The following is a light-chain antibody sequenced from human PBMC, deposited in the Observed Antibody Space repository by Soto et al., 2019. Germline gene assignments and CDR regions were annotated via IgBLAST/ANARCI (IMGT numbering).Light chain of an antibody. Sequence: EIVLTQSPGTLSLSPGERATLSCRGSQSISSTYLAWYQQNPGQAPRLLIYGASSRATGIPDRFSGSGSGTDFTLTISRLEPEDFAVYFCLQYGSSSYTFGLGTKLEIK. CDR2: GAS. CDR3: LQYGSSSYT. CDR1: QSISSTY. J-gene: IGKJ2*01. V-gene: IGKV3-20*01.